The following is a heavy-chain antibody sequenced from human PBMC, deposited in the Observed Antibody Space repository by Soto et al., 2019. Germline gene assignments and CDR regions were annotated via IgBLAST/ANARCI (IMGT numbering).Heavy chain of an antibody. CDR2: ISYDGSNK. V-gene: IGHV3-30*18. Sequence: QVQLVESGGGVVQPGRSLRLSCAASGFTLSSYGMHWVRQAPGKGLEWVTVISYDGSNKYYADSVEGRFTISRDNTKNTLYLLMNSLRAEDTAVYYCAKDLGSVAGEFDYWGQGTLVTVSS. J-gene: IGHJ4*02. CDR1: GFTLSSYG. D-gene: IGHD6-19*01. CDR3: AKDLGSVAGEFDY.